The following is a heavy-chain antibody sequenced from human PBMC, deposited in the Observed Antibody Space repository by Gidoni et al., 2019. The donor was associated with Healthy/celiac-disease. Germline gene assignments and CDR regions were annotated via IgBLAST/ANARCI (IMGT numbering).Heavy chain of an antibody. V-gene: IGHV5-51*03. CDR2: IYPGYSDT. CDR3: ARGDTAMVDLFDY. CDR1: GDSFTRHW. J-gene: IGHJ4*02. D-gene: IGHD5-18*01. Sequence: EVQLVQSGAEVKKPGESLKISCKVYGDSFTRHWIGWVRQMPGKGLEWMGIIYPGYSDTRYSPSFQGQVTIAADKSISTAYLQWSSLKASDTAMYYCARGDTAMVDLFDYWGQGTLVTVSS.